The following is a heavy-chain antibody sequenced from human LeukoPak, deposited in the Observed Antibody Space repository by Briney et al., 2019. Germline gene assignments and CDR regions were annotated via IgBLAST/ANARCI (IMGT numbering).Heavy chain of an antibody. D-gene: IGHD3-3*01. CDR2: INHSGST. CDR3: ARGPGSYDFWTDNWFDP. CDR1: GYSISSGYY. Sequence: SETLSLTCAVSGYSISSGYYWGWIRQPPGKGLEWIGEINHSGSTNYNPSLKSRVTISVDTSKNQFSLKLSSVTAADTAVYYCARGPGSYDFWTDNWFDPWGQGTLVTVSS. V-gene: IGHV4-38-2*01. J-gene: IGHJ5*02.